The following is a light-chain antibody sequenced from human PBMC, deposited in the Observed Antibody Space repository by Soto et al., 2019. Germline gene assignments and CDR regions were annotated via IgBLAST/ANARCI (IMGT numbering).Light chain of an antibody. V-gene: IGKV1-5*03. J-gene: IGKJ4*01. CDR1: QRISSW. CDR2: KAS. Sequence: DIQMTQSPSTLSASVGDRVTITCRASQRISSWLAWSQQKPGKAPKVLISKASSLESGVPSRFSGSGSGTEVTLTISSLQPDDFATYYCQQYNTYPLTFGGGTKVEIK. CDR3: QQYNTYPLT.